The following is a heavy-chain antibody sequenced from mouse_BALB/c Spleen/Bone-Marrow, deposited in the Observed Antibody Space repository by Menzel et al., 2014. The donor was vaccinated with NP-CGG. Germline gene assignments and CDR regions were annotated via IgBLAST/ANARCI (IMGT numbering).Heavy chain of an antibody. Sequence: QVQLQQPGAELMKPGASVKISCKATGYTFSSYWIEWVKQRPGHGLEWIGEILPGSGSTNYNEKFKVKTTLTADKSSSTAYMFLSSLTSEDSAIYFCAYYRYDEYFDVWGAGTTVTVSS. D-gene: IGHD2-14*01. V-gene: IGHV1-9*01. CDR3: AYYRYDEYFDV. CDR1: GYTFSSYW. CDR2: ILPGSGST. J-gene: IGHJ1*01.